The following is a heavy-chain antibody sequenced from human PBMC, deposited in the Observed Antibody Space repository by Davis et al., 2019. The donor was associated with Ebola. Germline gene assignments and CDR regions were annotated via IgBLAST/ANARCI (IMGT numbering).Heavy chain of an antibody. CDR1: GGSISSSSYY. D-gene: IGHD3-16*01. CDR2: IYYSGST. V-gene: IGHV4-39*01. J-gene: IGHJ5*02. CDR3: ARNKPVFGFWFDT. Sequence: MPSETLSLTCTVSGGSISSSSYYWGWLRHPPGKGLEWIGSIYYSGSTYYNPSLKRRVTISVDTSKRQLSLKLSSVTAADTAVYYCARNKPVFGFWFDTWGQGTLVTVSS.